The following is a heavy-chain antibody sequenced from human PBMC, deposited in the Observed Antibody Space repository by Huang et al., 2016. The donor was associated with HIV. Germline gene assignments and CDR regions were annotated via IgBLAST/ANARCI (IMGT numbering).Heavy chain of an antibody. Sequence: QVQLVESGGGVVQPGRSLRISCAASGFTFSSYGMHWVRQAPGKGRGLVAVKSYDAKTKYYADSVKGPFSFSRDNSKTTVYLQLNSLGLEDTAVYYCAKGGSAAAVLDFWGQGTLVTVSS. CDR1: GFTFSSYG. J-gene: IGHJ4*02. CDR3: AKGGSAAAVLDF. V-gene: IGHV3-30*18. CDR2: KSYDAKTK. D-gene: IGHD6-13*01.